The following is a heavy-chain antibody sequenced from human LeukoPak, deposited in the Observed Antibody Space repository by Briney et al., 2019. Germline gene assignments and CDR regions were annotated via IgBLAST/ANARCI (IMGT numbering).Heavy chain of an antibody. Sequence: PSETLSLTCTVSGGSISSYYWSWIRQPPGKGLEWIGYIYYSGSTNYNPSLKSRVTISVDTSKNQFSLKLSSVTAADTAVYYCAIGGDRRTTWYVDYWGQGTLVTVSS. J-gene: IGHJ4*02. CDR3: AIGGDRRTTWYVDY. CDR2: IYYSGST. V-gene: IGHV4-59*01. CDR1: GGSISSYY. D-gene: IGHD1-7*01.